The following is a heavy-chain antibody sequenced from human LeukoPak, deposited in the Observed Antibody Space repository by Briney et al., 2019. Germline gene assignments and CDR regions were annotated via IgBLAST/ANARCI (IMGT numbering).Heavy chain of an antibody. V-gene: IGHV1-69*04. Sequence: ASVKVSCKASGGTFSSYAISWVRQAPGQGLEWMGRIIPILGIANYAQKFQGRVTITADKSTSTAYMELSSLRSEDTAVYYCARDILTLKELHYGIDYWGQGTLVTVSS. CDR3: ARDILTLKELHYGIDY. D-gene: IGHD3-9*01. J-gene: IGHJ4*02. CDR1: GGTFSSYA. CDR2: IIPILGIA.